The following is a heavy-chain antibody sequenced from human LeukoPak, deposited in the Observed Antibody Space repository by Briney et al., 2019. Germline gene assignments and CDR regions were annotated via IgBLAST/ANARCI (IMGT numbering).Heavy chain of an antibody. V-gene: IGHV3-11*04. Sequence: PGGFLRLSCAASGFTFSDYYMSWIRQAPGKGLEWVSYISSSGSTIYYADSVKGRFTISRDNAKNSLYLQMNSLRAEDTAVYYCAKDLGYYYDSSSFDPWGQGTLVTVSS. CDR2: ISSSGSTI. CDR3: AKDLGYYYDSSSFDP. J-gene: IGHJ5*02. D-gene: IGHD3-22*01. CDR1: GFTFSDYY.